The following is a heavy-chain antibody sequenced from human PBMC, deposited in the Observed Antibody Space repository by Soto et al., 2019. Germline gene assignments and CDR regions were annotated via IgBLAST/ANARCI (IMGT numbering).Heavy chain of an antibody. CDR1: GFTFSSYW. J-gene: IGHJ4*02. CDR3: ARNPDLYYFDY. V-gene: IGHV3-7*01. Sequence: GSLRLSCAASGFTFSSYWMSWVRQAPGKGLEWVTNIKQDGSEKYYVDSVKGRFTISRDNAKNSLYLQMNSLRAEDTAVYYCARNPDLYYFDYWGQGTLVTVSS. CDR2: IKQDGSEK.